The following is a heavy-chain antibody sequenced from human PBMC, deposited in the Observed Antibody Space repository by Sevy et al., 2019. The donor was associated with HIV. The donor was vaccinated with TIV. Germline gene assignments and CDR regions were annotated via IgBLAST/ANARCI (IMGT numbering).Heavy chain of an antibody. Sequence: ASVKVSCKVSGYTLTELSMHWVRQAPGKGLEWMGGFDPEDGETIYAQKFQGRVTMTKDTSTDTAYMELSSLRSEDTAVYYCATRDSYGDPDFDYWGQGTLVTVSS. CDR2: FDPEDGET. J-gene: IGHJ4*02. CDR1: GYTLTELS. CDR3: ATRDSYGDPDFDY. V-gene: IGHV1-24*01. D-gene: IGHD4-17*01.